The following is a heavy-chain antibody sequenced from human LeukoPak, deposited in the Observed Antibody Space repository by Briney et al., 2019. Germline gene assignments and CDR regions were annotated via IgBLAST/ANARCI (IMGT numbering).Heavy chain of an antibody. J-gene: IGHJ6*03. Sequence: GGSLRLSCAASGFTFSSYSMNWVRQAPGKGLEWVSSISSSSSYIYYADSVKGRFTISRDNAKNSLYLQMNSLRAEDTAVYYCVRDGGGGYCSSTSCHQEGYYMDVWGKGTTVTVSS. CDR1: GFTFSSYS. D-gene: IGHD2-2*01. CDR2: ISSSSSYI. V-gene: IGHV3-21*01. CDR3: VRDGGGGYCSSTSCHQEGYYMDV.